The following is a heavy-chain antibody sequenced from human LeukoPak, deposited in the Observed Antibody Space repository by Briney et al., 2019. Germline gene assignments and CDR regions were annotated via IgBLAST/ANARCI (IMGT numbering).Heavy chain of an antibody. Sequence: SETLSLTCAVYGGSFSGYYWSWIRQPPGKGLEWIGEINHSGSTNYNPSLKSRVTISVDTSKNQFSLKLSSVTAADTAVYYCARHSPGDYWGQGTLVTVSS. CDR3: ARHSPGDY. V-gene: IGHV4-34*01. CDR2: INHSGST. J-gene: IGHJ4*02. CDR1: GGSFSGYY.